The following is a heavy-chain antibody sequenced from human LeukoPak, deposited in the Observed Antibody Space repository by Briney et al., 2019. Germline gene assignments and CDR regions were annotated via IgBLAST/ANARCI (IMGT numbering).Heavy chain of an antibody. CDR1: GFTFSSYG. CDR2: IWYDGSNK. CDR3: ARDLPPATGFDY. V-gene: IGHV3-33*01. D-gene: IGHD5-12*01. Sequence: PGGSLRLSCAASGFTFSSYGMHWVRQAPGKGLEWVAVIWYDGSNKYYADSVKGRFTISRDNSKNTLYLQMNSLRAEDTAVYYCARDLPPATGFDYWGQETLVTVSS. J-gene: IGHJ4*02.